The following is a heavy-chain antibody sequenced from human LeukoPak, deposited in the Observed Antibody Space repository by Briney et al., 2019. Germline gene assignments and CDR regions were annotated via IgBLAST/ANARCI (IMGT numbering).Heavy chain of an antibody. CDR1: GFTFRNYG. V-gene: IGHV3-33*01. CDR2: IWYDGSNK. J-gene: IGHJ4*02. D-gene: IGHD3-10*01. Sequence: SGGSLRLSCAASGFTFRNYGMEWVRQAPGKGLEWVAVIWYDGSNKYYADSVKGRFTISRDNSKNTLYLQMNSLRAEDTSVYYCATVRGGSGTYYNDYWGQGTLVTVSS. CDR3: ATVRGGSGTYYNDY.